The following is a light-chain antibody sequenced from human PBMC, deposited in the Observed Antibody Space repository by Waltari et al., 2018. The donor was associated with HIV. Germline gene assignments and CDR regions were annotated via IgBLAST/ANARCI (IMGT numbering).Light chain of an antibody. CDR3: QQYGSSRT. Sequence: EIVLTQPPGTLSLSPGERAPLSCRASQSVSHSYLAWYQQKPGQAPRLLIYGASSRATGIPDRFSGSGSGTDFTLTISRLEPEDFAVYYCQQYGSSRTFGQGTKVEIK. V-gene: IGKV3-20*01. CDR2: GAS. J-gene: IGKJ1*01. CDR1: QSVSHSY.